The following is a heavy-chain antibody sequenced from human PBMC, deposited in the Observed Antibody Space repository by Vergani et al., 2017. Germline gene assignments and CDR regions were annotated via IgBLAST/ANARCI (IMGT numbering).Heavy chain of an antibody. D-gene: IGHD3-10*01. V-gene: IGHV1-69*02. CDR2: IIPILGIA. CDR1: GGTFSSYT. Sequence: QVQLVQSGAEVKKPGSSVKVSCKASGGTFSSYTISWVRQAPGQGLEWMGRIIPILGIANYAQKLQGRVTITADKSTSTAYMELSSLRSEDTAGYYCASAGPSGGWFDPWGQGTLVTVSS. CDR3: ASAGPSGGWFDP. J-gene: IGHJ5*02.